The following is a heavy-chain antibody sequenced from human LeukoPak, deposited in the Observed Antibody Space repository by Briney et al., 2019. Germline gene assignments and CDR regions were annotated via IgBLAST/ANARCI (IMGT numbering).Heavy chain of an antibody. CDR1: GFTFSSYA. V-gene: IGHV3-23*01. CDR3: AKRGAGYYFDY. Sequence: GGSLRLSCAAYGFTFSSYARSWVRQGPGKELEWVSSITDSGGGTFYADSVKGRFTTSRDNSKNPLFLQLNSMRAEDTAVYYCAKRGAGYYFDYWGQGTLVTVSS. CDR2: ITDSGGGT. D-gene: IGHD3-10*01. J-gene: IGHJ4*02.